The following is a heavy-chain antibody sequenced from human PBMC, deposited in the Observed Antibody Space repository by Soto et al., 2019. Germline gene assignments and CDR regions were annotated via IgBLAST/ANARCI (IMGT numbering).Heavy chain of an antibody. J-gene: IGHJ6*02. D-gene: IGHD2-2*02. CDR3: ARGVGIVVVPAAIRPPYYYYGMDV. CDR1: GGTFSSYA. V-gene: IGHV1-69*12. CDR2: IIPIFGTA. Sequence: QVQLVQSGAEVKKPGSSVKVSCKASGGTFSSYAISWVRQAPGQGLEWMGGIIPIFGTANYAQKFQGRVTITADEYTSTADMVLRSLRTADTAVYYCARGVGIVVVPAAIRPPYYYYGMDVWGQGTTVTVSS.